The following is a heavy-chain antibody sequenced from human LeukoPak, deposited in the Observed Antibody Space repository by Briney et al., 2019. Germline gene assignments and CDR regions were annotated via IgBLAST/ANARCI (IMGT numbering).Heavy chain of an antibody. Sequence: PSETLSLTCTVSGGSISSYYWSWIRQPPGKGLEWIGYIYYSGSTNYNPSLKSRATISVDTSKNQFSLKLSSVTAADTAVYYCARHPLDSGYDSPFFDYWGQGTLVTVSS. CDR3: ARHPLDSGYDSPFFDY. J-gene: IGHJ4*02. CDR1: GGSISSYY. V-gene: IGHV4-59*08. D-gene: IGHD5-12*01. CDR2: IYYSGST.